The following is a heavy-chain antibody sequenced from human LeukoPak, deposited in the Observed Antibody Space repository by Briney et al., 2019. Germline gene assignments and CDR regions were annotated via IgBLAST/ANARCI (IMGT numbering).Heavy chain of an antibody. Sequence: SETLSPTCTVSGSSISSSSYYWGWIRQPPGKGLEWIGSIYYSGSTYYNPSLKSRVTISVDTSKNQFSLKLSSVTAADTAVYYCARHRPYSSGWYVYFDYWGQGTLVTVSS. J-gene: IGHJ4*02. CDR2: IYYSGST. D-gene: IGHD6-19*01. CDR3: ARHRPYSSGWYVYFDY. CDR1: GSSISSSSYY. V-gene: IGHV4-39*01.